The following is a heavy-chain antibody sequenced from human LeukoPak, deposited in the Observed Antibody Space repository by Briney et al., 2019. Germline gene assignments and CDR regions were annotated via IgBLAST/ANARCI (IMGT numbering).Heavy chain of an antibody. J-gene: IGHJ4*02. CDR1: GGSISSSSHY. CDR3: ARSAPYYCDSSGYYYPDY. V-gene: IGHV4-39*07. D-gene: IGHD3-22*01. Sequence: PSETLSLTCTVSGGSISSSSHYWGWIRQPPGKGLEWIGSIYHSGSTYYNPSLKSRVTISVDTSKNQFSLKLSFVTAADTAVYYCARSAPYYCDSSGYYYPDYWGQGTLVTVSS. CDR2: IYHSGST.